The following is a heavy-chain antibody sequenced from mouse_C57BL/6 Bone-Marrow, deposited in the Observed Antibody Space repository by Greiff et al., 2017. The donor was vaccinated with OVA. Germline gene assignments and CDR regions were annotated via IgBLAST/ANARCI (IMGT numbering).Heavy chain of an antibody. CDR2: ISDGGSYT. Sequence: VESGGGLVKPGGSLKLSCAASGFTFSSYAMSWVRQTPEKRLEWVATISDGGSYTYYPDNVKGRFTISRDNAKNNLYLQMSHLKSEDTAMYYCARDRHTFAYWGQGTLVTVSA. J-gene: IGHJ3*01. V-gene: IGHV5-4*01. CDR3: ARDRHTFAY. CDR1: GFTFSSYA.